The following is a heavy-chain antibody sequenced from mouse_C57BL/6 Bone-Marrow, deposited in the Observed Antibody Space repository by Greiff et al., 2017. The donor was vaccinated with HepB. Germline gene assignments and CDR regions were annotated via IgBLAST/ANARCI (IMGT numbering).Heavy chain of an antibody. CDR2: ISSGGSYT. CDR1: GFTFSSYG. CDR3: ARHEYDYSWYFDV. J-gene: IGHJ1*03. D-gene: IGHD2-4*01. Sequence: EVKLMESGGDLVKPGGSLKLSCAASGFTFSSYGMSWVRQTPDKRLEWVATISSGGSYTYYPDSVKGRFTISRDNAKNTLYLQMSSLKSEDTAMYYCARHEYDYSWYFDVWGTGTTVTVSS. V-gene: IGHV5-6*01.